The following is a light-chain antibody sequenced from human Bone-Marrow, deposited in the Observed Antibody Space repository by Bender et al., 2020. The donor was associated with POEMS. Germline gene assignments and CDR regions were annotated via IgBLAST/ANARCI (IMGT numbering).Light chain of an antibody. CDR3: LLYYDNIRLWV. CDR1: TGVVTSANY. V-gene: IGLV7-43*01. Sequence: QTVVTQEPSLTVSPGGTVTLTCASSTGVVTSANYPNWFQQKPGQAPRTLIYSISNTHSWTPARFSGSLLGGKAALTLSGVQPEDEADYYCLLYYDNIRLWVFGGGTDLTVL. J-gene: IGLJ3*02. CDR2: SIS.